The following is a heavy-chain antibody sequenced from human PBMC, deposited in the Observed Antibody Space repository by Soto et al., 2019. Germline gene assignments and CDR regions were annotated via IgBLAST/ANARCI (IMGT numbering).Heavy chain of an antibody. Sequence: QVQLQESGPRLVKPLQTLSLTCTVSGDSINSGDYYWSWIRQPPGRGLEWVGYSFYSGITDYNPSLKSRMTISMDTSKNQFSLRLNSVTAADTAVYFWARWSGVGVAGMDVWGQGTTVSVSS. V-gene: IGHV4-30-4*01. D-gene: IGHD3-10*01. J-gene: IGHJ6*02. CDR3: ARWSGVGVAGMDV. CDR2: SFYSGIT. CDR1: GDSINSGDYY.